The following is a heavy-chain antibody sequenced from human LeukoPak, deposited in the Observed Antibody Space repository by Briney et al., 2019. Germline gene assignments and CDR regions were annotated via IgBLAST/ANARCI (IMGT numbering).Heavy chain of an antibody. Sequence: SETLSLTCAVYGGSFSGYYWSWIRQPPGKGLEWIGEINHSGSTNYNPSLKSRVTISVDTSKNQFSLKLSSVTAADTAVYYCATRGAEEGVIVKPWGQGTLVTVSS. CDR1: GGSFSGYY. V-gene: IGHV4-34*01. J-gene: IGHJ5*02. CDR2: INHSGST. D-gene: IGHD3-16*02. CDR3: ATRGAEEGVIVKP.